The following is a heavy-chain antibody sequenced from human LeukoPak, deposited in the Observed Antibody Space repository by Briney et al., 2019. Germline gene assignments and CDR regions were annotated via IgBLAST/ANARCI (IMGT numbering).Heavy chain of an antibody. V-gene: IGHV1-46*01. CDR1: GYTFTSYY. J-gene: IGHJ3*02. Sequence: ASVKVSCRASGYTFTSYYMHWVRQAPGQGLEWMGIINPSGGSTSYAQKFQGRVTMTRDTSTSTVYMELSSLRSKDTAVYYCARPQYGSGWTYDAFDIWGQGTMVTVSS. CDR3: ARPQYGSGWTYDAFDI. CDR2: INPSGGST. D-gene: IGHD6-19*01.